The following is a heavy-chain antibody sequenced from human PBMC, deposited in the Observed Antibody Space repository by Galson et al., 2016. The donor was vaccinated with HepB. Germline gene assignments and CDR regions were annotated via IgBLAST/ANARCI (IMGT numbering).Heavy chain of an antibody. CDR3: ARDRGRYYIDY. V-gene: IGHV3-7*03. D-gene: IGHD3-10*01. Sequence: SLRLSCAASGLTLSEAWMNWVRRAPGKGLEWVANMKQGGSEKYSVDSVKGRFTISRDSVKNLLYLQMNSLRVEDTAVYYCARDRGRYYIDYWGQGILVTVSS. CDR2: MKQGGSEK. J-gene: IGHJ4*02. CDR1: GLTLSEAW.